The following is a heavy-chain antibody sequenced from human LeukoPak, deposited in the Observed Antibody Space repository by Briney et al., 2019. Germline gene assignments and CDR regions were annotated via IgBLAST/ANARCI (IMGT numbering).Heavy chain of an antibody. CDR1: GFTFSSYW. CDR2: INSDGRST. J-gene: IGHJ4*02. D-gene: IGHD5-24*01. V-gene: IGHV3-74*01. Sequence: GGSLRLSCTASGFTFSSYWMHWVRQAPGKGLVWVSRINSDGRSTSYADSVKGRFTISRDNAKNTLYLQMNSLRAEDTAVYYCARRIQGMAPYYFDYWGQGTLVTVSS. CDR3: ARRIQGMAPYYFDY.